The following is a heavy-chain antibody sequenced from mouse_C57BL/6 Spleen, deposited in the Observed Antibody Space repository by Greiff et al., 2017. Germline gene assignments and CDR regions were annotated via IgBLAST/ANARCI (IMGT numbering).Heavy chain of an antibody. CDR1: GYTFTDYN. V-gene: IGHV1-18*01. CDR2: INPNNGGT. D-gene: IGHD1-1*01. Sequence: VKLQQSGPELVQPGASVKLPCKASGYTFTDYNMDWVKQSHGKSLEWIGDINPNNGGTIYNQKFKGKVTLTVNKSSSQADMELRSLTSEDTEVSYCAREYYGSRGGYAMDYWGQGTSVTVSS. CDR3: AREYYGSRGGYAMDY. J-gene: IGHJ4*01.